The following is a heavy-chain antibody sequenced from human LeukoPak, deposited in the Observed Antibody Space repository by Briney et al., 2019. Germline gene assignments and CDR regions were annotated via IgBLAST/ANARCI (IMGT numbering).Heavy chain of an antibody. D-gene: IGHD5-24*01. V-gene: IGHV3-23*01. CDR2: IRADAVTT. CDR3: VKDDGWVQYAN. CDR1: GFIFSHHG. J-gene: IGHJ4*02. Sequence: PGGSLRLSCATSGFIFSHHGMNWVRQAPGKGLEWVSGIRADAVTTYYADSVKGRFIISGDNSKNTVYLQMNSLSAEDAAVYYCVKDDGWVQYANWGQGTLVTVSS.